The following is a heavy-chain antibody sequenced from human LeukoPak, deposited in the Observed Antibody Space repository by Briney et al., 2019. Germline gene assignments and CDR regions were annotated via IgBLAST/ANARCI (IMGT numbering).Heavy chain of an antibody. CDR1: GGTFSNYA. CDR3: ARAAGGSSFDY. Sequence: ASVKVSCKASGGTFSNYAISWVRQAPGQGLKCMGWINADNGDTNYSHEFQGRVTMTRDTSITTAYMDLSSLTYDNTAVYYCARAAGGSSFDYWGQGTLVTVSS. CDR2: INADNGDT. D-gene: IGHD6-6*01. V-gene: IGHV1-2*07. J-gene: IGHJ4*02.